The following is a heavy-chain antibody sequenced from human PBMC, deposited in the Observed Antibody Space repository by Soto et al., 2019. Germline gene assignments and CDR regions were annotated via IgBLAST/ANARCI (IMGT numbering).Heavy chain of an antibody. D-gene: IGHD3-10*01. V-gene: IGHV3-74*01. CDR2: IDNDGRRT. CDR1: GFTFSSYW. J-gene: IGHJ4*02. Sequence: EVQLVESGGGLAQPGGSLRLSCAASGFTFSSYWVHWVRQAPGKGLVWVARIDNDGRRTSYADSVKGRFTISRDNAENTLYLQMNSLRAEDTAVYYCARAGSYRFDYWGQGTLVTVSS. CDR3: ARAGSYRFDY.